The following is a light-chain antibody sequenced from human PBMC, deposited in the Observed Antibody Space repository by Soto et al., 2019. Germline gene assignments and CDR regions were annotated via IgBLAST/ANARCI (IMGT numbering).Light chain of an antibody. J-gene: IGKJ1*01. Sequence: ESVLTQSPGTLSVSPGERATLSCRASQSDSSNYLAWYQQKPGQAPRLLIHGASSRATGIPDRFSGSGSGTDFTLIISRLEPEDFAVYYCQQYGGSPPQTFGQGTKVEIK. CDR1: QSDSSNY. V-gene: IGKV3-20*01. CDR3: QQYGGSPPQT. CDR2: GAS.